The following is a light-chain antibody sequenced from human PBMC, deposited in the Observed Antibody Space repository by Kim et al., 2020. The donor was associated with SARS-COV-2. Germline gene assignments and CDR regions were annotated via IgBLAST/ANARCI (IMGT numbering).Light chain of an antibody. J-gene: IGKJ1*01. CDR1: QGISSY. CDR2: AAS. Sequence: ASTGDRVTITCRASQGISSYLAWYQQKPGKAPKLLIYAASTLQSGVPSRFSGSGSGTDFTLTISCLQSEDFATYYCQQYYSYPRTFGQGTKVDIK. V-gene: IGKV1-8*01. CDR3: QQYYSYPRT.